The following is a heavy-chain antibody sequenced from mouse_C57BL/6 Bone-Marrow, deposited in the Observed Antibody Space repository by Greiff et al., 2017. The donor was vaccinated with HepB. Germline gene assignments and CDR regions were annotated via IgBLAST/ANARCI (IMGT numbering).Heavy chain of an antibody. V-gene: IGHV1-81*01. CDR2: IYPRSGNT. J-gene: IGHJ4*01. CDR3: ARGRLLRSYYAMDY. D-gene: IGHD1-1*01. CDR1: GYTFTSYG. Sequence: QVQLKQSGAELARPGASVKLSCKASGYTFTSYGISWVKQRTGQGLEWIGEIYPRSGNTYYNEKFKGKATLTADKSSSTAYMELRSLTSEDSAVYFCARGRLLRSYYAMDYWGQGTSVTVSS.